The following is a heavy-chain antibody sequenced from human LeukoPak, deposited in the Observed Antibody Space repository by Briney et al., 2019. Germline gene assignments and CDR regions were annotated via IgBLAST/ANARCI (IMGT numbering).Heavy chain of an antibody. CDR3: ARDGDGGNSDH. CDR1: GGTFSSYA. CDR2: IIPILGIA. J-gene: IGHJ4*02. D-gene: IGHD4-23*01. Sequence: ASVKVSCKASGGTFSSYAISWVRQAPGQGLEWMGRIIPILGIANYAQKFQGRVTITADKSTSTAYMELSSLRSEDTAMYCCARDGDGGNSDHWGQGTLVTVSS. V-gene: IGHV1-69*04.